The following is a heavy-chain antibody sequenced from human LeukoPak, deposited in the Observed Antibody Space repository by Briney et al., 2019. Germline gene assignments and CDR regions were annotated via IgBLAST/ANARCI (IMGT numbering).Heavy chain of an antibody. Sequence: GASVKVSCKASGGTFSSYAISWVRQAPGQGLEWMGGIIPIFGTANYAQKFQGRVTITADKSTSTAYMELSSLRSEDTAVYYCARRIAVAGSAGRNWFDPWGQGTLVTVSS. CDR3: ARRIAVAGSAGRNWFDP. CDR1: GGTFSSYA. CDR2: IIPIFGTA. D-gene: IGHD6-19*01. J-gene: IGHJ5*02. V-gene: IGHV1-69*06.